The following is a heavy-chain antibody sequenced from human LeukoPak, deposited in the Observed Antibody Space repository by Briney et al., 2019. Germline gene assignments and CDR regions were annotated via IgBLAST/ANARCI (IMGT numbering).Heavy chain of an antibody. V-gene: IGHV4-59*01. CDR1: GGSISSYY. D-gene: IGHD4-17*01. J-gene: IGHJ6*03. CDR2: IYYSGST. Sequence: SETLSLTCTVSGGSISSYYWSWIRQPPGKGLEWIGYIYYSGSTNYNPSLKSRVTISVDTSKNQFSLKLSSVTAADTAVYYCAREGQGVTRGYYYYYMDVWGKGTTVTISS. CDR3: AREGQGVTRGYYYYYMDV.